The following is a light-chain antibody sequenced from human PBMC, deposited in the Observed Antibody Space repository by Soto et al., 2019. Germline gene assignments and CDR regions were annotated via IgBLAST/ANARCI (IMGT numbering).Light chain of an antibody. CDR3: RQYYNTPLT. J-gene: IGKJ4*01. CDR2: WAS. CDR1: QSVLYSSNNKNY. V-gene: IGKV4-1*01. Sequence: EIVVTQSPDSLAVSLGERATINCKSSQSVLYSSNNKNYLAWYQQKPRQPPKLLINWASTRESGVPDRFSGSGSGTDFTLTISSLQAEDVAVYYCRQYYNTPLTFGGGTKVEIK.